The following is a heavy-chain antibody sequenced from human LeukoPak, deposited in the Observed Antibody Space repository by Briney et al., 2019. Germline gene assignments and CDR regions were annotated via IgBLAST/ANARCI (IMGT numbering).Heavy chain of an antibody. CDR1: GFTFNSYG. D-gene: IGHD2-21*02. Sequence: QPGGSLRLSCAASGFTFNSYGMHWVRQAPGKGLGGVAVIWYDGSDKYYADSVKGRFTVSRDNSKNTVYLQMNSLRAEDTAVYYCARGPHSVVVTAIDYWGQGTLVTVSS. CDR3: ARGPHSVVVTAIDY. V-gene: IGHV3-33*01. CDR2: IWYDGSDK. J-gene: IGHJ4*02.